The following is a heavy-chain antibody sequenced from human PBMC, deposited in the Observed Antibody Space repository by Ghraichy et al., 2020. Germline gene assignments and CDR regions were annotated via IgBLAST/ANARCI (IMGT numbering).Heavy chain of an antibody. CDR2: INHSGST. CDR1: GGSFSGYY. D-gene: IGHD3-10*01. J-gene: IGHJ4*02. V-gene: IGHV4-34*01. Sequence: SETLSLTCAVYGGSFSGYYWSWIRQPPGKGLEWIGEINHSGSTNYNPSLKSRVTISVDTSKNQFSLKLSSVTAADTAVYYCARLRLFRGNDYWGQGTLVTVSS. CDR3: ARLRLFRGNDY.